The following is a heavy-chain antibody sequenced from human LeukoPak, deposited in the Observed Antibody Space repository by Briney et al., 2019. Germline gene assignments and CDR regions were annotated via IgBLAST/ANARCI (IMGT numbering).Heavy chain of an antibody. CDR2: ISGSGGST. V-gene: IGHV3-23*01. Sequence: GGSLRLSCAASGFTFNCYAISWVRQAPGKGLEWGSAISGSGGSTYYAASVKGRFTISRDNSKNTLYLKMNSLRAEDTAVYYCAKDGQWLVPRGVDYWGKGTLVTVSS. CDR3: AKDGQWLVPRGVDY. J-gene: IGHJ4*02. D-gene: IGHD6-19*01. CDR1: GFTFNCYA.